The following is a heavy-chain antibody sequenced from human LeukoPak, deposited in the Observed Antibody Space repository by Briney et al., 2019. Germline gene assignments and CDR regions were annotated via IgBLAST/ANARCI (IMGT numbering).Heavy chain of an antibody. CDR3: ARDSPRYCSSTSCYNWFDP. CDR1: GGSISSYY. V-gene: IGHV4-4*07. J-gene: IGHJ5*02. D-gene: IGHD2-2*01. Sequence: SETLSLTCTVSGGSISSYYWSWIRQPAGKGLEWIGRIYTSGSTNYNPSLKSRVTMSVDTSKNQFSLKLSSVTAADTAVYYCARDSPRYCSSTSCYNWFDPWGQGTLVTVSS. CDR2: IYTSGST.